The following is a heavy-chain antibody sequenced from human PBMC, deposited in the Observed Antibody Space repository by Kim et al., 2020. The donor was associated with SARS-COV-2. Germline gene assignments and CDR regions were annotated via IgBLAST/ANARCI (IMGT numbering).Heavy chain of an antibody. J-gene: IGHJ6*02. V-gene: IGHV4-31*02. CDR3: ARDDAGQGDGMDV. Sequence: YNPSLKSRVTISLDTSKNQFSLKLSSVTAADTAVYYCARDDAGQGDGMDVWGQGTTVTVSS.